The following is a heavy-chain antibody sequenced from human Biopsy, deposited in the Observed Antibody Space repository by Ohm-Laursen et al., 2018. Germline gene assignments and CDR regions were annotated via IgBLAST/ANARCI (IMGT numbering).Heavy chain of an antibody. J-gene: IGHJ4*02. CDR2: INQSGRT. Sequence: SETLSSTCTVYGNTFSDYYWVWISQPPGKGWVWIRQINQSGRTNYNPSLKSRVNISAEKSNNQFSLKLTSVTSSDTAVYFCGNEVEGRDYWGQGALVTVSS. D-gene: IGHD2-15*01. CDR3: GNEVEGRDY. CDR1: GNTFSDYY. V-gene: IGHV4-34*08.